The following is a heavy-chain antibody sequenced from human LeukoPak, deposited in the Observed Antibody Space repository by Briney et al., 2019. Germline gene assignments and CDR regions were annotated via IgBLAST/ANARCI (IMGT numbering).Heavy chain of an antibody. D-gene: IGHD5-18*01. CDR3: ARDFPLAGDAAMADYYYGMDV. CDR2: IIPIFGTA. Sequence: ASVKVSCKASGGTFSSYAISWVRQAPGQGFEWMGGIIPIFGTANYAQKFQGRVTITADESTSTAYMELSSLRSEDTAVYYCARDFPLAGDAAMADYYYGMDVWGQGTTVTVSS. J-gene: IGHJ6*02. CDR1: GGTFSSYA. V-gene: IGHV1-69*13.